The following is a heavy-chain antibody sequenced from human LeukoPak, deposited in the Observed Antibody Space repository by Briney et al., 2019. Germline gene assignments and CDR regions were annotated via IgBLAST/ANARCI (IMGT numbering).Heavy chain of an antibody. V-gene: IGHV1-69*13. CDR2: IIPIFGTA. D-gene: IGHD3-22*01. CDR3: ARAPLDYYDSSGYFDY. Sequence: VASVKVSCKASGGTFSSYAISWVRQAPGQGLEWMGGIIPIFGTANYAQKFQGRVTITADESTSAAYMELSSLRSEDTAVYYCARAPLDYYDSSGYFDYWGQGTLVTVSS. CDR1: GGTFSSYA. J-gene: IGHJ4*02.